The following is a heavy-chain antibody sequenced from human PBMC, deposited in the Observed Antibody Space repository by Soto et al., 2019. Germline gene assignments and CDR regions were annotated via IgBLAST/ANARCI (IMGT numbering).Heavy chain of an antibody. D-gene: IGHD4-17*01. Sequence: IKSVPSTVSWGSSVSHNYYWTWNRKHAGKGLEWIGYIYYSGSTYYNPSLKSRGTISIHTSKNQFSLKLRSVTAADTAVYFCAAVTVTTISLDHWGQGTLVTSPQ. V-gene: IGHV4-31*03. J-gene: IGHJ4*02. CDR2: IYYSGST. CDR1: WGSSVSHNYY. CDR3: AAVTVTTISLDH.